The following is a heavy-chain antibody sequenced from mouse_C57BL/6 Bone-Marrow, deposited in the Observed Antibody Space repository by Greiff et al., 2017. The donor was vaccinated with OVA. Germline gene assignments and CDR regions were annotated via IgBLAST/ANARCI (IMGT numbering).Heavy chain of an antibody. Sequence: QVQLKESGAELVRPGASVKLSCKASGYTFTDYYISWVKQRPGQGLEWIARIYPGSGNIYYNEKFKGKATRTAEQSSSTAYMQLSSLTSDDSAVYFCARSERLRDYFDYWGQGTTLTVSS. CDR3: ARSERLRDYFDY. CDR1: GYTFTDYY. J-gene: IGHJ2*01. D-gene: IGHD2-2*01. V-gene: IGHV1-76*01. CDR2: IYPGSGNI.